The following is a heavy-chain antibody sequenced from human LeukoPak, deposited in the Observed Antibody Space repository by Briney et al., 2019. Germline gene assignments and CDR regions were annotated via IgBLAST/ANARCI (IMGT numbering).Heavy chain of an antibody. CDR2: IIPIFGTA. Sequence: SVKVSCKASGGTFSSYAISWVRQAPGQGIEWMGGIIPIFGTANYAQKFQGRVTITADESTSTAYMELSSLRSEDTAVYYCARTDLRGVTARDYWGQGTLVTVSS. CDR1: GGTFSSYA. V-gene: IGHV1-69*13. J-gene: IGHJ4*02. CDR3: ARTDLRGVTARDY. D-gene: IGHD3-10*01.